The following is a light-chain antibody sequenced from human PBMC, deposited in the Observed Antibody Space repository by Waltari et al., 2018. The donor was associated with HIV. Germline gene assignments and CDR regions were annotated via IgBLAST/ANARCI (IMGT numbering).Light chain of an antibody. CDR2: DVG. Sequence: QSALTQPASVSGSPGQSITISCTGTSSDVGGYNYVSWYQQHPGKAPKLMIYDVGKRPSGFSNRFSGSKSGNTASLTVSGLRAEDEADYYCSSFTRSSTRVFGGGTRLTVL. J-gene: IGLJ3*02. CDR1: SSDVGGYNY. CDR3: SSFTRSSTRV. V-gene: IGLV2-14*03.